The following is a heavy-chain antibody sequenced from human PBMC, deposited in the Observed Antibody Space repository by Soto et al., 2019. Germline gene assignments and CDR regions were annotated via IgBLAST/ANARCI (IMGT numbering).Heavy chain of an antibody. CDR3: ASFDGTLVRGGRSSPYEMDV. V-gene: IGHV1-69*01. D-gene: IGHD3-10*01. J-gene: IGHJ6*02. CDR2: IIPTFGTG. CDR1: GGTFNNYA. Sequence: QVLLVQSGPEVKKPGSSVKVSCKASGGTFNNYAINWVRQAPGKGLEWMGGIIPTFGTGNHAPKFQGRVTITADEYTTTAYMELHSLRSEDTAIYFCASFDGTLVRGGRSSPYEMDVWGQGTTVIVSS.